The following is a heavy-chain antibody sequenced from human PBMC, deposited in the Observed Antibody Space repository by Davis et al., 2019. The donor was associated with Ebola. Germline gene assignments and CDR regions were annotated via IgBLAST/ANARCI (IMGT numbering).Heavy chain of an antibody. CDR3: VRGWLRGGMDV. J-gene: IGHJ6*04. V-gene: IGHV4-59*12. Sequence: PSETLSLTCSVSGGSITNYYWTWIRQPPGKGLEWVGYIHYTGSTNYNASLRGRLTISVDTSKNQFSLQLNSVTPEDTALYYCVRGWLRGGMDVWGEGTTVTVSS. D-gene: IGHD5-18*01. CDR2: IHYTGST. CDR1: GGSITNYY.